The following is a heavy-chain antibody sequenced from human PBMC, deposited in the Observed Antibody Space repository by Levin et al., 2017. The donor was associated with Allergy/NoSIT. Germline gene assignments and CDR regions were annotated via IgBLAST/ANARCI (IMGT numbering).Heavy chain of an antibody. CDR3: ARHPTLIWFGTTDAFDI. D-gene: IGHD3-10*01. J-gene: IGHJ3*02. CDR2: IHYRGST. CDR1: GGSIISSSYS. V-gene: IGHV4-39*01. Sequence: SETLSLTCTVSGGSIISSSYSWGWIRQPPGKGLEWIGSIHYRGSTYYNPSLKSRLTIFVDTSKNQFSLMLSSVTAADTAVYVCARHPTLIWFGTTDAFDIWGQGTMVTVSS.